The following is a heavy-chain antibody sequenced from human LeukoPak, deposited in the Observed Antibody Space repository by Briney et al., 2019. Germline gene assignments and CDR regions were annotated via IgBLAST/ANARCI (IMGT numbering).Heavy chain of an antibody. CDR3: ARAEMWVLRSSDY. Sequence: GGSLRLSCAASGFSLSAYWMTWVRQAPGKGLEWVANINRDGSQTNHVDSVKGRFTISRDNAKNSLYLQMNSLRAEDTAVYYCARAEMWVLRSSDYWGQGTLVTVSS. CDR1: GFSLSAYW. J-gene: IGHJ4*02. V-gene: IGHV3-7*01. D-gene: IGHD3-10*02. CDR2: INRDGSQT.